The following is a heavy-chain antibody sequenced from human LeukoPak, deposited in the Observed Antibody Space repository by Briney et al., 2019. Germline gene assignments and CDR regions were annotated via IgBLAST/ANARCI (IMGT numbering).Heavy chain of an antibody. CDR3: ARGRGTGSPIGPRYFDL. CDR2: IYPADSDT. V-gene: IGHV5-51*01. J-gene: IGHJ2*01. Sequence: GESLKISCKGSGYLFTSYWIAWVRQMPGKGLEWMGIIYPADSDTRYSPSFQGQVTISADKSISTAFLRWTSLKASDTAIYYCARGRGTGSPIGPRYFDLWGRGTLATVSS. CDR1: GYLFTSYW. D-gene: IGHD3-10*01.